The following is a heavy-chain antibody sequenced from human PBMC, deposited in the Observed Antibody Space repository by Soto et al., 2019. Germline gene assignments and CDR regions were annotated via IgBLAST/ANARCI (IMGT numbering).Heavy chain of an antibody. V-gene: IGHV1-69*13. D-gene: IGHD6-19*01. J-gene: IGHJ6*02. CDR1: GGTFSSYA. Sequence: SVKVSCKASGGTFSSYAISWVRQATGQGLEWMGGIIPIFGTANYAQKSQGRVTITADESTSTAYMELSSLRSEDTAVYYCARGTSSGWYRIDYYYYGMDGWGQGTTVTVSS. CDR3: ARGTSSGWYRIDYYYYGMDG. CDR2: IIPIFGTA.